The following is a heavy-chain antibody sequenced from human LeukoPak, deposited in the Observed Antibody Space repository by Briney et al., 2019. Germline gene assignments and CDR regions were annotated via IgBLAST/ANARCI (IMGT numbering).Heavy chain of an antibody. CDR3: ARDSGIAAALGMDV. CDR1: GYTFTGYY. Sequence: ASVKVSCKASGYTFTGYYMHWVRQAPGQGLEWMGWINPNSGGTNYAQKFQGRVTMTTDTSTTTAYMELRSLRSDDTAFYYCARDSGIAAALGMDVWGQGTTVAVSS. CDR2: INPNSGGT. V-gene: IGHV1-2*02. D-gene: IGHD6-13*01. J-gene: IGHJ6*02.